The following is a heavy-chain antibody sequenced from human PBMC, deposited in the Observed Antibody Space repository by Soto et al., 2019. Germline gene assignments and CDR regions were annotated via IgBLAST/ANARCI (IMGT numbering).Heavy chain of an antibody. D-gene: IGHD5-18*01. Sequence: PGGSLRLSCAASGFTFSSYSMNWVRQAPGKGLEWVSYISSSSSTIYYADSAKGRFTISRDNAKNSLYLQMNSLRDEETAVYYCARDQESRIQLGLSGKGIDAFDIWGKGTMVTVSS. CDR2: ISSSSSTI. V-gene: IGHV3-48*02. CDR1: GFTFSSYS. J-gene: IGHJ3*02. CDR3: ARDQESRIQLGLSGKGIDAFDI.